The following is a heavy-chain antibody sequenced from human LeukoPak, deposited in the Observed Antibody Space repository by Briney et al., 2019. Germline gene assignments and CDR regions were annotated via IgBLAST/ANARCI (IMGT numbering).Heavy chain of an antibody. CDR3: AKEPPHCSGGSCYSAYFDY. CDR1: GFTFSSYG. J-gene: IGHJ4*02. D-gene: IGHD2-15*01. V-gene: IGHV3-30*02. CDR2: IRYDGSNK. Sequence: GGSLRLSCAASGFTFSSYGIHWVRQAPGKGLEWVAFIRYDGSNKYYADSVKGRFTISRDNSKNTLYLQMNSLRAEDTAVYYCAKEPPHCSGGSCYSAYFDYWGQGTLVTVSS.